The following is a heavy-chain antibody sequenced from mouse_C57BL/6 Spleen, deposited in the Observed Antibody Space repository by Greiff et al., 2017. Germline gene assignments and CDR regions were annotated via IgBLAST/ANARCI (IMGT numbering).Heavy chain of an antibody. Sequence: VQLQQSGAELMKPGASVKLSCKASGYTFTGYWIEWVKQRPGHGLEWIGEILPGSGSTNYNEKFKGKATLTADTSSNTAYMQLSSLTTEDSAIYYCARYEVIYYGAAYWGQGTLVTVSA. CDR3: ARYEVIYYGAAY. D-gene: IGHD2-13*01. J-gene: IGHJ3*01. CDR2: ILPGSGST. V-gene: IGHV1-9*01. CDR1: GYTFTGYW.